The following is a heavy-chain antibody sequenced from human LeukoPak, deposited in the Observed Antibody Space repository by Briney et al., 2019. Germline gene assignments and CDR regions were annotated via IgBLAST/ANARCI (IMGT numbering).Heavy chain of an antibody. CDR3: ARDLTMVRGLYGMDV. Sequence: TSQTLSLTCTVCGGSISSGGYYWSWIRQPPGKGLEWIGYIYYSGSTYYNPSLKSRVTISVDTSKNQFSLKLSSVTAADTAVYYCARDLTMVRGLYGMDVWGQGSTVTVSS. D-gene: IGHD3-10*01. J-gene: IGHJ6*02. V-gene: IGHV4-30-4*01. CDR1: GGSISSGGYY. CDR2: IYYSGST.